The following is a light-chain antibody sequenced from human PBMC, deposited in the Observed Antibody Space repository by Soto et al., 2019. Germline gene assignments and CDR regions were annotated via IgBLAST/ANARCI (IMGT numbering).Light chain of an antibody. V-gene: IGLV2-14*03. Sequence: QSVLTQPASVSGSPGQSITISCTGTNSDVGAYNYVSWYQQHLGKAPKLMIYDVSNRPSGISDRFSGSKSGNTASLTIAGLQAEDEADYYCSSYTSGTSVVFGGGTKLTVL. CDR1: NSDVGAYNY. CDR3: SSYTSGTSVV. J-gene: IGLJ2*01. CDR2: DVS.